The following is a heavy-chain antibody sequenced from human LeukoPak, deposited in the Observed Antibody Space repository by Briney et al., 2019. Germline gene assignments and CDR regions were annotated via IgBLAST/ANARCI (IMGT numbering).Heavy chain of an antibody. Sequence: PSETLSLTCAVYGGSFSGYYWSWIRQPPGKGLEWIGEINHSGSTNYNPSLKSRVTISVDTSKNQFSLKLSSETAADTAVYYCARGRYYYDSSGSGYYYYMDVWGKGTTVTVSS. J-gene: IGHJ6*03. CDR1: GGSFSGYY. D-gene: IGHD3-22*01. V-gene: IGHV4-34*01. CDR3: ARGRYYYDSSGSGYYYYMDV. CDR2: INHSGST.